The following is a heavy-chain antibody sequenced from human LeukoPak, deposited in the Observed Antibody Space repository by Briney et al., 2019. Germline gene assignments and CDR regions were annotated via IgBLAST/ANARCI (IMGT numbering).Heavy chain of an antibody. CDR3: ARARDDLWSGYYYYYYYMDV. D-gene: IGHD3-3*01. V-gene: IGHV4-38-2*02. CDR1: GGSISSYY. CDR2: IYHSGST. Sequence: SETLSLTCTVSGGSISSYYWSWIRQPPGKGLEWIGSIYHSGSTYYNPSLKSRVTISVDTSKNQFSLKLSSVTAADTAVYYCARARDDLWSGYYYYYYYMDVWGKGTTVTVSS. J-gene: IGHJ6*03.